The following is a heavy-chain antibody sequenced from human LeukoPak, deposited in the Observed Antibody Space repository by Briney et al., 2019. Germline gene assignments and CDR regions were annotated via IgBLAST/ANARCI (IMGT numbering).Heavy chain of an antibody. D-gene: IGHD4-17*01. CDR2: INPNTGGT. CDR3: ARDGLKGGDYDY. Sequence: ASVKVSCKASGYTFTGYYMHWVRQAPGQGLEWMGWINPNTGGTNYAQNFQGRVTMTRDTSISTAYMELSRVRSDDTAVYYCARDGLKGGDYDYWGQGTLVTVSS. V-gene: IGHV1-2*02. CDR1: GYTFTGYY. J-gene: IGHJ4*02.